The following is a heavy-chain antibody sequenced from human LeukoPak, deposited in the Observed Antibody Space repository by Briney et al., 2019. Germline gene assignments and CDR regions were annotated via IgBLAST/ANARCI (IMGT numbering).Heavy chain of an antibody. V-gene: IGHV1-2*02. CDR2: INPNSGGT. CDR1: GYTFTGYY. CDR3: ARNALRNRHWGAWFDP. Sequence: ASVKVSCKASGYTFTGYYMHWVRQAPGQGLEWMGWINPNSGGTNYAQKFQGRVTMTRDTSISTAYMELSRLRSDDTAVYYCARNALRNRHWGAWFDPWGQGTLVTVSS. D-gene: IGHD7-27*01. J-gene: IGHJ5*02.